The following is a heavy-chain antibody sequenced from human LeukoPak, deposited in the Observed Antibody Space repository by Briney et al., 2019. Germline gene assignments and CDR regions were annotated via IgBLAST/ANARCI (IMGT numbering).Heavy chain of an antibody. CDR1: GYTFTGYY. CDR2: INPNSGGT. J-gene: IGHJ3*02. CDR3: ARLWRGYSYGCDAFDI. D-gene: IGHD5-18*01. V-gene: IGHV1-2*02. Sequence: ASVKVSCKASGYTFTGYYMHWVRQAPGQGLEWMGWINPNSGGTNYAQKFQGRVTMTRDTSISTAYMELSRLRSDDTAVYYCARLWRGYSYGCDAFDIWGQGTMVTVSS.